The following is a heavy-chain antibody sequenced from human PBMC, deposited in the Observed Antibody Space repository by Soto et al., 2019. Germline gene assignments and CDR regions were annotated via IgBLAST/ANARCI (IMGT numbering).Heavy chain of an antibody. CDR2: ISGSGRTT. Sequence: EVLLLESGGGLVQPGGSLRLSCKASGFTFRSYAMSWVRHTPGKGLEWVSSISGSGRTTYYADSVKGRFTISRDNSNNTLFLQMNSLRAEDTAVYYCAKSRYSDSSGDFYDYWGQGTLVTVSS. CDR1: GFTFRSYA. J-gene: IGHJ4*02. D-gene: IGHD3-22*01. CDR3: AKSRYSDSSGDFYDY. V-gene: IGHV3-23*01.